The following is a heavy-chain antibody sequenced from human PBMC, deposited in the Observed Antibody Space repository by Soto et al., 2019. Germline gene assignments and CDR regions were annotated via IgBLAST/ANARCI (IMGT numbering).Heavy chain of an antibody. CDR2: INPQTGGT. CDR3: VRERYQVISDGMDV. D-gene: IGHD2-2*01. J-gene: IGHJ6*02. CDR1: GYTFTGYY. Sequence: ASVKVSCKASGYTFTGYYIHWVREAPGQGLEWMGWINPQTGGTSYAQKFQGRVTLSRDTSINTAYLEVSRLRFDDAAVYLCVRERYQVISDGMDVWGQGTTVTVSS. V-gene: IGHV1-2*02.